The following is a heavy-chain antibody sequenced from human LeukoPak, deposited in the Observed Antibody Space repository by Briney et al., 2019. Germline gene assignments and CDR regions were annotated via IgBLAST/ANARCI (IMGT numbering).Heavy chain of an antibody. CDR1: GGTLYTYA. J-gene: IGHJ5*02. D-gene: IGHD2-15*01. CDR3: ARTLGYCTGDRCFGNTWFGP. CDR2: IIPISDTP. Sequence: ASVKVSCKASGGTLYTYAINWVRQAPGQGLEWLGGIIPISDTPTYAQKFQGRVTLTADESTGTAYLELSSLRSEDTAVYYCARTLGYCTGDRCFGNTWFGPWGQGTLVTVSS. V-gene: IGHV1-69*13.